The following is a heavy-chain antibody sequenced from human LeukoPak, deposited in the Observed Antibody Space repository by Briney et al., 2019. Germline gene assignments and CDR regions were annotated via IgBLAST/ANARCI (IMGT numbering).Heavy chain of an antibody. V-gene: IGHV3-30*02. CDR2: IWYDGSNK. D-gene: IGHD5-24*01. CDR1: GFTFSSYG. J-gene: IGHJ4*02. CDR3: AKDGYNSMGFDY. Sequence: GGSLRLSCAASGFTFSSYGMHWVRQAPGKGLEWVAVIWYDGSNKYYADSVKGRFTISRDNSKNTLYLQMNSLRAEDTAVYYCAKDGYNSMGFDYWGQGTLVTVSS.